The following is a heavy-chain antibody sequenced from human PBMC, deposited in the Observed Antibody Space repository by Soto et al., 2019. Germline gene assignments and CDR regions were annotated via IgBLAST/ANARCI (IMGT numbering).Heavy chain of an antibody. CDR3: ARGRYCLTGRCFPNWFDS. Sequence: SETLSLTCSVSGDSISSVDYFWAWIRQPPGQALEYIGYIYKSATTYYNPSFESRVAISLDTSKSQSSLNVTSVTAADTAVYFCARGRYCLTGRCFPNWFDSWGQGTLVTVSS. CDR1: GDSISSVDYF. J-gene: IGHJ5*01. CDR2: IYKSATT. V-gene: IGHV4-30-4*01. D-gene: IGHD2-15*01.